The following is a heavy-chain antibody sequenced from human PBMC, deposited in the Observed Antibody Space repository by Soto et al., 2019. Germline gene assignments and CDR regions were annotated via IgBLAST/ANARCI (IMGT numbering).Heavy chain of an antibody. Sequence: QVQLVQSGAEVKKPGASVRVSCETSGYRFTAYYIHWVRQAPGQGLEWMGRMNLDTGGTTYAQKFQGRGTMTRDTSISTAYMELSSLKSDDTAMYYCARDGNFAFLGYSFAFDFWGQGTLVTVSS. V-gene: IGHV1-2*06. J-gene: IGHJ4*02. CDR3: ARDGNFAFLGYSFAFDF. CDR1: GYRFTAYY. D-gene: IGHD5-18*01. CDR2: MNLDTGGT.